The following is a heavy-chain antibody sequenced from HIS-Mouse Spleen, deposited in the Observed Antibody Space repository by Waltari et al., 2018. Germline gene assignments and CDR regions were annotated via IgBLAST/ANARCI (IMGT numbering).Heavy chain of an antibody. CDR1: GFTFDDYA. Sequence: EVQLVESGGGLVQPGRSLRLSCAASGFTFDDYAMHWVRRAPGKGMEWVSGVSWTSGSRGYADAVKGRFTISRANAKNSLYLQMNSLRAEDTALYYCAKGAVVAATPDYWGQGTLVTVSS. D-gene: IGHD2-15*01. J-gene: IGHJ4*02. CDR3: AKGAVVAATPDY. CDR2: VSWTSGSR. V-gene: IGHV3-9*01.